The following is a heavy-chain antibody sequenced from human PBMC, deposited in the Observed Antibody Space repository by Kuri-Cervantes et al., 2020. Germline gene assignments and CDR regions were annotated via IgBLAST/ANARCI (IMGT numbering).Heavy chain of an antibody. J-gene: IGHJ6*03. Sequence: SVKVSCKASGGTFSSYGLSWVRQAPGQGLEWMGGIIPLFGTTNYAQRFQGRVTLTADESTSTAYMELSSLRSEDTAVYYCARVLGGGSSWAKDYYCYYYMDVWGKGTTVTVSS. V-gene: IGHV1-69*13. CDR2: IIPLFGTT. D-gene: IGHD6-13*01. CDR1: GGTFSSYG. CDR3: ARVLGGGSSWAKDYYCYYYMDV.